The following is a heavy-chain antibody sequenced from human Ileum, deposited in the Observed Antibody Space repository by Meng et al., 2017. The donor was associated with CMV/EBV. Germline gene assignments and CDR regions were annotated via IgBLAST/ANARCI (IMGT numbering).Heavy chain of an antibody. CDR2: ISWNSGSI. D-gene: IGHD6-13*01. V-gene: IGHV3-9*03. CDR1: GFTFDDYA. J-gene: IGHJ3*02. Sequence: SLKISCAASGFTFDDYAMHWVRQAPGKGLEWVSTISWNSGSIDYADSVKGRFTISRDNAKNSLYLQMNSLRAEDMALYYCVKDIRAIAATGTSVFDIWGQGTMVTVS. CDR3: VKDIRAIAATGTSVFDI.